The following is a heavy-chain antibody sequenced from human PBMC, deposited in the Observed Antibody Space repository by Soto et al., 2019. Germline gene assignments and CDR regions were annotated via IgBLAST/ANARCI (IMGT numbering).Heavy chain of an antibody. CDR3: ARRDQIAYYYGMDV. CDR2: ISYDGSNT. V-gene: IGHV3-30*03. D-gene: IGHD2-21*01. CDR1: GFTFSSYG. Sequence: VRSLRLSCAASGFTFSSYGMHRVRQDPGKGLEWVSVISYDGSNTYYADSVKGRFTISRDNAKNTLYLQMNSLSAEDTAVYYCARRDQIAYYYGMDVWGQGTTVTVSS. J-gene: IGHJ6*02.